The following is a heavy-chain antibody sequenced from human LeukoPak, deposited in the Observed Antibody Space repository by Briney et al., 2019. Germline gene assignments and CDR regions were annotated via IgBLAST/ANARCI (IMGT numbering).Heavy chain of an antibody. CDR1: GYTFTGYY. D-gene: IGHD2-8*01. J-gene: IGHJ3*02. Sequence: ASVKVSCKASGYTFTGYYMHWVRQAPGQGLEWMGWINPNSGGTNYAQKFQGRVTMTRDTSISTAYMELSRLRSDDTAVYYCARDGTTYCTNGVCYTIYAFDIWGQGTMVTVSS. CDR2: INPNSGGT. V-gene: IGHV1-2*02. CDR3: ARDGTTYCTNGVCYTIYAFDI.